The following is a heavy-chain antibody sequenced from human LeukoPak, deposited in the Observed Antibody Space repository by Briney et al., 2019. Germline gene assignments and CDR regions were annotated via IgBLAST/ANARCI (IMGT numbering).Heavy chain of an antibody. J-gene: IGHJ4*02. Sequence: GGSLRLSCAASGFTFSSYSMNWVRQAPGKGLEWVSSISSSSSYIYYADSVKGRFTISRDNAKNSLYLQMNSLRAEDTAVYYCARSHHTAMVTPMDYWGQGTLVTVSS. CDR2: ISSSSSYI. V-gene: IGHV3-21*01. CDR3: ARSHHTAMVTPMDY. D-gene: IGHD5-18*01. CDR1: GFTFSSYS.